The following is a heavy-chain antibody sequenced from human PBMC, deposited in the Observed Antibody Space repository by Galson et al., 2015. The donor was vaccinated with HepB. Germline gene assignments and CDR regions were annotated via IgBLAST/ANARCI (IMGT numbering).Heavy chain of an antibody. CDR3: AKDRDIVLRGSYYFDY. CDR2: ISGSGGST. Sequence: SLRLSCAASGFTFSSYAMSWVRQAPGKGLEWVSAISGSGGSTHYADSVKGRLTISRDNSKNTLYLQMNSLRAEDTAVYYCAKDRDIVLRGSYYFDYWGQGTLVTVSS. D-gene: IGHD1-26*01. J-gene: IGHJ4*02. V-gene: IGHV3-23*01. CDR1: GFTFSSYA.